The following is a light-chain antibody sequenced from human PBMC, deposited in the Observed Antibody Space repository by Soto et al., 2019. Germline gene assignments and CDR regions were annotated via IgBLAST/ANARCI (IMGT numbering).Light chain of an antibody. CDR2: RNN. CDR3: AAWDDSLSGWV. V-gene: IGLV1-47*01. CDR1: SSNIGSNF. Sequence: QSVLTQPPSASGTPGQRVTISCSGSSSNIGSNFVYWYQQFPGTAPNLLIYRNNQRPSGVPDRFSGSKSGTSASLAISGLRSEDEADYYCAAWDDSLSGWVFGGGTKLTVL. J-gene: IGLJ3*02.